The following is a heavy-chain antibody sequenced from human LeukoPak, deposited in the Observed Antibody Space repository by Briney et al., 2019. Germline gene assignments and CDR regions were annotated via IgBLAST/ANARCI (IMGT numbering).Heavy chain of an antibody. CDR2: ISASGGTT. CDR3: AKMISSGYSADFDY. Sequence: PGGSLRLSCAASGFTFKSYAMSWVRQAPGKGLEWVSAISASGGTTYYADSVKGRFTISRDNSKNTLYLQMSTLRVEDTAVYYCAKMISSGYSADFDYWGQGNLVTVSS. J-gene: IGHJ4*02. CDR1: GFTFKSYA. V-gene: IGHV3-23*01. D-gene: IGHD3-22*01.